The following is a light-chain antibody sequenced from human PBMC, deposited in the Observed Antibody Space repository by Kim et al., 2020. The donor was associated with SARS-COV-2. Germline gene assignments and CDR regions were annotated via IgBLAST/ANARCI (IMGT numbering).Light chain of an antibody. CDR2: ANT. CDR1: SSKLGAGYE. Sequence: QRVHIACTGSSSKLGAGYEVHWYQQLPGTAPKLVIYANTNRPSGIPDRFSGSKSGTSASLAIPGLLAVDEADYYCQSYDSGLSGSVFGTGTKVTVL. CDR3: QSYDSGLSGSV. J-gene: IGLJ1*01. V-gene: IGLV1-40*01.